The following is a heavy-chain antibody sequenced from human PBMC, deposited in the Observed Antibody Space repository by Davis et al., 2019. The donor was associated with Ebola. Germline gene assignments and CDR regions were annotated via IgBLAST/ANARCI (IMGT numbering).Heavy chain of an antibody. CDR1: GASVTSYF. D-gene: IGHD6-19*01. CDR2: IFHTGST. V-gene: IGHV4-59*02. CDR3: ARAPLSDYYAMDV. J-gene: IGHJ6*02. Sequence: SETLSLTCTVSGASVTSYFWSWLRQPPGKELEWIGYIFHTGSTNYSPSLNSRVSISVDTFKNQFSLNLTSVTAADTAVYFCARAPLSDYYAMDVWGQGTTVAVSS.